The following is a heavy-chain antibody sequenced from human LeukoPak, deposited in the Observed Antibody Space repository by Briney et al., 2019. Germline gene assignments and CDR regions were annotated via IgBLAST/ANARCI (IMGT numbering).Heavy chain of an antibody. CDR1: GYTFTNFA. V-gene: IGHV1-18*01. CDR3: ARDRPRFGVVIIVGIFDY. CDR2: ISVYNGNT. J-gene: IGHJ4*02. Sequence: ASVKVSCKASGYTFTNFAISWVRQAPGQGLEWMGWISVYNGNTKYAQKLQGRVTMTADTSTNTAYMELRSLRSDDTAVYYCARDRPRFGVVIIVGIFDYWGQGTLVTVSS. D-gene: IGHD3-3*01.